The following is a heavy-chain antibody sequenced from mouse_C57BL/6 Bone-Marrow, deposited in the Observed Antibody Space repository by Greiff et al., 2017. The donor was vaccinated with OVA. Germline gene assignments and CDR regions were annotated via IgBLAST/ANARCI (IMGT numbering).Heavy chain of an antibody. CDR1: GFNIKNTY. Sequence: VHVKQSVAELVRPGASVKLSCTASGFNIKNTYMHWVKQRPEQGLEWIGRIDPANDNTKYAPKFQGKATMTADTSSKTAYLQLSSLSSEDTAVYCGARGNFGSSFYAMDYWGQGTSVTVSS. V-gene: IGHV14-3*01. D-gene: IGHD1-1*01. CDR2: IDPANDNT. CDR3: ARGNFGSSFYAMDY. J-gene: IGHJ4*01.